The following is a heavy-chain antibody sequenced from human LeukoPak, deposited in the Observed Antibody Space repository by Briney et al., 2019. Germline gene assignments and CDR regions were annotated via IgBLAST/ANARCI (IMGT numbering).Heavy chain of an antibody. Sequence: PGGSLRLSCAASGYTFSSHGLTWVRQAPGKGLGWVSTINGAGDNTYYAETVKGRFTISRDNSKNTLYLQMNSLRAEDTAVYYCAKDRMVRGVIINWGQGTLVTVSS. CDR3: AKDRMVRGVIIN. V-gene: IGHV3-23*01. J-gene: IGHJ4*02. CDR2: INGAGDNT. D-gene: IGHD3-10*01. CDR1: GYTFSSHG.